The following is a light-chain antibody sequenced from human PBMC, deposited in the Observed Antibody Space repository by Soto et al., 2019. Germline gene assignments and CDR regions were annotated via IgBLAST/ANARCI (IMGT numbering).Light chain of an antibody. CDR1: KAVSSY. CDR3: LQYSTWPPLYT. CDR2: DAS. Sequence: EIVITQSPAALSVSLGERVSLNCRASKAVSSYLAWYQQKPGKAPRLLISDASTRATDIPDRFSGSGSGTDFTLTISSLQSSDLAVYYCLQYSTWPPLYTFGQGTKLEVK. V-gene: IGKV3-15*01. J-gene: IGKJ2*01.